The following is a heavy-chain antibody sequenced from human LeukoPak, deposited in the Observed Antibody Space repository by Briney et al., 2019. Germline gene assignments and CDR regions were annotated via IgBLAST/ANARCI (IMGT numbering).Heavy chain of an antibody. Sequence: GGSLRLSCAASGFTFSSYGINWVRQAPGKGLEWVSSISSSSSYIYYADSVRGRFAIFRDNAKNSLYLQMNSLRAEDTAVYYCARVGWWDGMDVWGQGTTVTVSS. CDR3: ARVGWWDGMDV. D-gene: IGHD2-15*01. J-gene: IGHJ6*02. CDR2: ISSSSSYI. V-gene: IGHV3-21*01. CDR1: GFTFSSYG.